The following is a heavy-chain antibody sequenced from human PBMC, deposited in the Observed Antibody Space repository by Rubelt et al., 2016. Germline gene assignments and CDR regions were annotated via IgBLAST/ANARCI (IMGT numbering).Heavy chain of an antibody. V-gene: IGHV3-33*01. J-gene: IGHJ4*02. Sequence: RNYGMHWVRQAPGKGLEWVALIYYDGSNKYCADSVKGRFTISRDNSKNTLYLQMNSLRAEDTAVYYCARISRGYWGQGTLVTVSS. CDR3: ARISRGY. CDR1: RNYG. CDR2: IYYDGSNK.